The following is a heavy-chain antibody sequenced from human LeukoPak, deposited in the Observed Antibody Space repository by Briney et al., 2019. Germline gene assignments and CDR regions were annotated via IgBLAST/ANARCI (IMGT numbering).Heavy chain of an antibody. CDR2: IKSKTDGGTT. J-gene: IGHJ4*02. CDR1: GFTFSNAW. V-gene: IGHV3-15*01. D-gene: IGHD3-16*02. CDR3: TTGDCVWGSYRYMDY. Sequence: GGSLRLSCAASGFTFSNAWMSWVRQAPGKGLEWVGRIKSKTDGGTTDYAAPVKGRFTISSDDSKNTLYLQMNSLKTEDTAVYYCTTGDCVWGSYRYMDYWGQGTLVTVSS.